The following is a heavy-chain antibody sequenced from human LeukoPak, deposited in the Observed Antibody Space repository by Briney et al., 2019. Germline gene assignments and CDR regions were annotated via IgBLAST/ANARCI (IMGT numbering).Heavy chain of an antibody. CDR1: GGSISSGGYY. Sequence: SETLSLTCTVSGGSISSGGYYWSWIRQPPGKGLEWIGEINHSGSTNYNPSLKSRVTISVDTSKNQFSLKLSSVTAADTAVYYCARDLRTMVRGVMGGVDPWGQGTLVTVSS. CDR2: INHSGST. J-gene: IGHJ5*02. CDR3: ARDLRTMVRGVMGGVDP. V-gene: IGHV4-39*07. D-gene: IGHD3-10*01.